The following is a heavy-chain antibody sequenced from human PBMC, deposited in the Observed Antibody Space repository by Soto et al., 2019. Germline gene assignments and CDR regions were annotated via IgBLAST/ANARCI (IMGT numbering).Heavy chain of an antibody. CDR2: ISYDGSDK. D-gene: IGHD6-13*01. Sequence: GGSLRLSCAASGFTFSSYAMHWVRQAPGKGLEWVALISYDGSDKDYADSVKGRFTISRDNSRNTLFLQMNSLRAEDTAVYYCARPLHSSSWWEYFQHWGQGTLVTGSS. CDR1: GFTFSSYA. CDR3: ARPLHSSSWWEYFQH. J-gene: IGHJ1*01. V-gene: IGHV3-30-3*01.